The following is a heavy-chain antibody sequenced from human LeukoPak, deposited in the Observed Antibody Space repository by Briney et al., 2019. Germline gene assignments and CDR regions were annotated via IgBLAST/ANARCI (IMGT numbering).Heavy chain of an antibody. V-gene: IGHV3-30-3*01. CDR2: ISYDGSNK. CDR3: ARGGHSGMDV. CDR1: GFTLSGSA. J-gene: IGHJ6*02. Sequence: GGSLRLSCAASGFTLSGSAMHGVRRAPGKGLEWVAVISYDGSNKYYADSVKGRFTISRDNSKNTLYLQMNSLRAEDTAVYYCARGGHSGMDVWGQGTTVTVSS.